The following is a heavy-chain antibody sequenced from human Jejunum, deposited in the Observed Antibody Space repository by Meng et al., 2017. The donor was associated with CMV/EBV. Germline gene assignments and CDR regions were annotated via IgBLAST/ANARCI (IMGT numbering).Heavy chain of an antibody. V-gene: IGHV4-31*02. Sequence: SGGSISSGSYYWSWLRQHPGKGLEWIGYIYYSGSTSYNPSLRSRVTISIDTSKNQFSLKLSSVTAADTAVYYCARDVTTTYWYLELWGRGTLVTVSS. CDR1: GGSISSGSYY. D-gene: IGHD1/OR15-1a*01. CDR2: IYYSGST. CDR3: ARDVTTTYWYLEL. J-gene: IGHJ2*01.